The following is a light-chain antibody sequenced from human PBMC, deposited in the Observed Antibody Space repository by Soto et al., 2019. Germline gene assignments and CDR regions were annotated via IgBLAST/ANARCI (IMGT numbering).Light chain of an antibody. CDR1: QSVTTQ. J-gene: IGKJ1*01. CDR3: QQYGGSTRT. V-gene: IGKV3-20*01. Sequence: IVLTQSPGTLSLSPGERATLSCRASQSVTTQLAWYQQKPGQAPRLIIHGASSRATGVPDRITGSGSGTYFTLSISRLEPEDFAVYYCQQYGGSTRTFGQGTKVDIK. CDR2: GAS.